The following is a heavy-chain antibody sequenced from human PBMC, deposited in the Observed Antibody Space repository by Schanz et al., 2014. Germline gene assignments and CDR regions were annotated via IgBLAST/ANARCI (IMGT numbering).Heavy chain of an antibody. Sequence: EVQLVESGGGLVKPGGSLRLSCVASGFAFSSFAMTWVRQAPGMGLEWVSIISGSGGNTYYADAVRGRFTISRDNSKNTLYLQMNSLRAEDTAVYYCAKVRYSSGWRGDYFDEWGQGTLVTVAS. CDR3: AKVRYSSGWRGDYFDE. D-gene: IGHD6-25*01. J-gene: IGHJ4*02. V-gene: IGHV3-23*04. CDR1: GFAFSSFA. CDR2: ISGSGGNT.